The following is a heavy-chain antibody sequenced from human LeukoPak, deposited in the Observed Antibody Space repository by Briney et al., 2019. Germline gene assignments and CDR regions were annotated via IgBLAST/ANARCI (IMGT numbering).Heavy chain of an antibody. CDR1: GYTFTSSG. CDR2: ISAYNVKT. D-gene: IGHD2-15*01. J-gene: IGHJ6*02. Sequence: GASVQVSCQASGYTFTSSGISWVRQAPGQGLVWMGWISAYNVKTNYAKKFQGRVTTTTDTPTSTAYMELRSLRSDDTAVYYCASRGYCSGGSCLTPPYYYYGMDVWGQGTTVTVSS. V-gene: IGHV1-18*01. CDR3: ASRGYCSGGSCLTPPYYYYGMDV.